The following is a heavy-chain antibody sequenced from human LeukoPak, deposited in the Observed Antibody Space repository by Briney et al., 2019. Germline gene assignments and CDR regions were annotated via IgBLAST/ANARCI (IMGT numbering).Heavy chain of an antibody. CDR1: GYTFTSYY. D-gene: IGHD6-19*01. J-gene: IGHJ3*02. CDR2: INPSGGST. V-gene: IGHV1-46*01. CDR3: ARERAVLDAFDI. Sequence: GASVKVSCKASGYTFTSYYMHRVRQAPGQGLEWMGIINPSGGSTSYAQKFQGRVTMTRDTSTSTVYMELSSLRSEDTAAYYCARERAVLDAFDIWGQGTMVTVSS.